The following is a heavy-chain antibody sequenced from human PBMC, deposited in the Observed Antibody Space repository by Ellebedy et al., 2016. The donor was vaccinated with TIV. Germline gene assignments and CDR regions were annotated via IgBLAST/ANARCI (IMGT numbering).Heavy chain of an antibody. J-gene: IGHJ6*02. CDR2: ISYDGSFK. V-gene: IGHV3-30*03. D-gene: IGHD4-11*01. CDR1: GFIFSSYG. Sequence: GGSLRLSXAASGFIFSSYGMHWVRQAPGKGLEWVAVISYDGSFKYYADSVKGRFTISRDNSKDTLYLQMNSLRPEDTAVYYCASGDYSDYYHYGMDVWGQGTTVTVSS. CDR3: ASGDYSDYYHYGMDV.